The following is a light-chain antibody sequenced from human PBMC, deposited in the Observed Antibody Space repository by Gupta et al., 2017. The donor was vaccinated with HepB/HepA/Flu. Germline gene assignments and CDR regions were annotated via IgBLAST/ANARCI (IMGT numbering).Light chain of an antibody. V-gene: IGLV1-44*01. Sequence: ISCSGSSSNIGSNAVHWYQQLPGTAPKLLIYSNSQRPSGVPDRFSASKSGTSVSLAISGLQSKDDADYCCETWDDSLNAYVFGTGTKVTVL. CDR3: ETWDDSLNAYV. J-gene: IGLJ1*01. CDR2: SNS. CDR1: SSNIGSNA.